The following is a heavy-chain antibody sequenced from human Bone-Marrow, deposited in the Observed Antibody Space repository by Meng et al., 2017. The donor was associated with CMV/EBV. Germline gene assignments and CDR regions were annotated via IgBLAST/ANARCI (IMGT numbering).Heavy chain of an antibody. CDR1: GGSFSGYY. Sequence: SETLSLTCAVYGGSFSGYYWSWIRQPPGKGLEWIGEINHSGSTNYNPSLKSRVTISVDTPKNQFSLKLSSVTAADTAVYYCASFRYNWNFDYWGQGTVVTVSS. V-gene: IGHV4-34*01. CDR2: INHSGST. D-gene: IGHD1-20*01. J-gene: IGHJ4*02. CDR3: ASFRYNWNFDY.